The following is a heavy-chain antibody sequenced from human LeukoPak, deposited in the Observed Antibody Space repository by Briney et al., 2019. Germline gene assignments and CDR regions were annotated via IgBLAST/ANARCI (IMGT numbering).Heavy chain of an antibody. J-gene: IGHJ5*02. V-gene: IGHV4-30-2*01. CDR2: IYHSGST. Sequence: SETLSLTCAVSGGSISSGGYSWSWIRQPPGKGLEWIGYIYHSGSTYYDPSLKSRVTISVDRSKNQFSLKLSSVTAADTAVYYCARVLATVTTRGWFDPWGQGTLVTVSS. CDR3: ARVLATVTTRGWFDP. D-gene: IGHD4-17*01. CDR1: GGSISSGGYS.